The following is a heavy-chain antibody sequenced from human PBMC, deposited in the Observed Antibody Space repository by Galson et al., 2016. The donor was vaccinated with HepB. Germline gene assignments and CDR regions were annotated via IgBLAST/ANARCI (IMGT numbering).Heavy chain of an antibody. V-gene: IGHV3-11*01. Sequence: SLRLSCAASGFTFSHYYMTWIRQAPGKGLEWVSYISSRGDTIYYAHSARGRFTISRDNANNSLYLEMNSLRADDTAVSYCARIGDYSYYYYGMDLWGQGTTVTVSS. CDR1: GFTFSHYY. CDR2: ISSRGDTI. J-gene: IGHJ6*02. D-gene: IGHD4-17*01. CDR3: ARIGDYSYYYYGMDL.